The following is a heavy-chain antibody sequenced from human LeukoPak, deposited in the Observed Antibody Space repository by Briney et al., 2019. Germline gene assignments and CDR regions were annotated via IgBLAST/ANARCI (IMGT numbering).Heavy chain of an antibody. CDR2: ISGSGGST. Sequence: GGSLRLSCAASGYTFSSSAMNWVRQAPGKGLEWVAAISGSGGSTYYADSVKGRFTISRDNSRNTLYLQMNGLRAEDTAVYYCAKGPLLWNWGQGTLVTVSS. D-gene: IGHD2/OR15-2a*01. CDR1: GYTFSSSA. J-gene: IGHJ4*02. V-gene: IGHV3-23*01. CDR3: AKGPLLWN.